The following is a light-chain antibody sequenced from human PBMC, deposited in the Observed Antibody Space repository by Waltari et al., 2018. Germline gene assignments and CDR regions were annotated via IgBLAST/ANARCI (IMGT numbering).Light chain of an antibody. J-gene: IGKJ2*01. Sequence: DIQMTQSPSTLSASVGARVTITCRARQSIDSWLAWYQQKPGKAPKVLIYKASTLQNGVPSRFSGSGSGTEFTLTISSLQPDDFATYYCQQHNGYFGQGTKLEIK. CDR3: QQHNGY. CDR1: QSIDSW. V-gene: IGKV1-5*03. CDR2: KAS.